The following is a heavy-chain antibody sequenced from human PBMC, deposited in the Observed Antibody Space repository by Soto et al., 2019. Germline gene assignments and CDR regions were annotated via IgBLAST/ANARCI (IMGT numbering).Heavy chain of an antibody. CDR3: ARDLRVIAVAGTRFDP. CDR2: ISAYNGNT. CDR1: GYTFTSYG. J-gene: IGHJ5*02. V-gene: IGHV1-18*01. Sequence: ASVKVSCKASGYTFTSYGISWVRQAPGQGLEWMGWISAYNGNTNYAQKLQGRVTMTTDTSTSTAYMELRSLRSDDTAVYYCARDLRVIAVAGTRFDPWGQGILVTVSS. D-gene: IGHD6-19*01.